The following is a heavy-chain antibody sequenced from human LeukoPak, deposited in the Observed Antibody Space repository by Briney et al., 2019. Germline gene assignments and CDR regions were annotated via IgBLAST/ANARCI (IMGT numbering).Heavy chain of an antibody. J-gene: IGHJ4*02. CDR3: AKQSITGTTDY. Sequence: PGGSLRLSCAASGFTFSSYGMHWVRQAPGKGLEWVAVISYDGSNKYYADSVKGRFTISRDNSKNTLYLQINSLRAEDTAVYYCAKQSITGTTDYWGQGTLVTVSS. D-gene: IGHD1-14*01. V-gene: IGHV3-30*18. CDR1: GFTFSSYG. CDR2: ISYDGSNK.